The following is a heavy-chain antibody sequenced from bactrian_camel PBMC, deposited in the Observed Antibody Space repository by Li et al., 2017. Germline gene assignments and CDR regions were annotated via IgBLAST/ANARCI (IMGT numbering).Heavy chain of an antibody. CDR1: GYIVSTCG. J-gene: IGHJ4*01. CDR3: AARALGLLSCRVSDSYSY. CDR2: VNSDGTT. Sequence: HVQLVESGGGSVQAGGSLKLSCAVSGYIVSTCGMGWYRQPPGKEREFVSTVNSDGTTAYADSVKGRFTISHDNVKNTLYLQMNSLKPEDTAMYYCAARALGLLSCRVSDSYSYWGQGTQVTVS. D-gene: IGHD2*01. V-gene: IGHV3S53*01.